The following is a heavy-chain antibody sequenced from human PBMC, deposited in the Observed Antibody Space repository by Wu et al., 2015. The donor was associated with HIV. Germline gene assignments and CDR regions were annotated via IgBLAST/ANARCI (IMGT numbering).Heavy chain of an antibody. CDR1: GYTFTGYY. Sequence: QVQLVQSGAEVKKPGASVKVSCKASGYTFTGYYMHWVRQAPGQGLEWMGWINPNSGGTNYAQKFQGRVTMTRDTSISTAYMELSRLRSDDTAVYYCARSITIFGVVTNDFDYWGQGTLVTVSS. CDR2: INPNSGGT. D-gene: IGHD3-3*01. J-gene: IGHJ4*02. CDR3: ARSITIFGVVTNDFDY. V-gene: IGHV1-2*02.